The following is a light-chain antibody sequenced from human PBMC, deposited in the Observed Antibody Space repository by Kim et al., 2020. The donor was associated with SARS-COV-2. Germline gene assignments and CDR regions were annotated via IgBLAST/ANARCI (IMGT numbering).Light chain of an antibody. J-gene: IGKJ2*01. V-gene: IGKV3-20*01. Sequence: DIVLTQSPGTLSLSLGDRATLSCRASQSVSGNYVDWYQQKPGQAPRHLIYGASSRATGTPDRFRGSGSRTDFTLTISRLEPEEFAVYYCQQYGNTPETFGQGTKLEI. CDR3: QQYGNTPET. CDR1: QSVSGNY. CDR2: GAS.